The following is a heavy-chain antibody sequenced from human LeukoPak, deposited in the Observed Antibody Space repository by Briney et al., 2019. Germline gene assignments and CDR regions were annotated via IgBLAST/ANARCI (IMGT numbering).Heavy chain of an antibody. V-gene: IGHV5-51*01. J-gene: IGHJ4*02. CDR1: GYSFANNW. CDR3: ARQSRDGSKTRGYYFDY. CDR2: IHPGDSDT. D-gene: IGHD3-10*01. Sequence: GESLKISCKGSGYSFANNWIAWVRQMPGKGLEWMGIIHPGDSDTRYRPSFQGQVTISADKSISTAYLQWSSLKASDTAMYYCARQSRDGSKTRGYYFDYWGPGTQVTVSS.